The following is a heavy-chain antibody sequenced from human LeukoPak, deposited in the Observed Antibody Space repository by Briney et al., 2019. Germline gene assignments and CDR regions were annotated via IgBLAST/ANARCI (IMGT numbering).Heavy chain of an antibody. CDR3: AKQGSGSLYYSYMDV. CDR1: GFTFTTYG. D-gene: IGHD3-10*01. Sequence: GGSLRLSCAASGFTFTTYGMHWVRQSPGKGLEWVAFIRFDGSNKYYAYSVKGRFTVSRDNSKNTLYLQMNSLRAEDTAVYYCAKQGSGSLYYSYMDVWGKGTTVTISS. CDR2: IRFDGSNK. V-gene: IGHV3-30*02. J-gene: IGHJ6*03.